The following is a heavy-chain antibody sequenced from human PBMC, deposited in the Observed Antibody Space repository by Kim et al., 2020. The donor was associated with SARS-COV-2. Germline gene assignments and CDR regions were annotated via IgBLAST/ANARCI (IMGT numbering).Heavy chain of an antibody. J-gene: IGHJ6*02. V-gene: IGHV3-11*03. CDR3: ARANVEVPAIPYGKHV. Sequence: GGSLRLSCEASGFTFSDYYMSWVRRAPGKGLEWISYISSTSTYTNYADSVKGRFTISRDNAKNSLYLQMSNLRGEDTAVYYCARANVEVPAIPYGKHVWGLGTTVTVSS. CDR2: ISSTSTYT. D-gene: IGHD2-21*02. CDR1: GFTFSDYY.